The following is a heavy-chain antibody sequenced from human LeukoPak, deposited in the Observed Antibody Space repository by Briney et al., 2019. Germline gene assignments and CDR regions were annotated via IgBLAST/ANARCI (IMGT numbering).Heavy chain of an antibody. J-gene: IGHJ4*02. CDR2: INHSGST. V-gene: IGHV4-34*01. CDR3: ARRRAYDFWSGYWPFDY. CDR1: GASISSYD. D-gene: IGHD3-3*01. Sequence: SETLSLTCAVSGASISSYDWSWIRQPPGKGLEWIGEINHSGSTNYNPSLKSRVTISVDTSKNQFSLKLSSVTAADTAVYYCARRRAYDFWSGYWPFDYWGQGTLVTVSS.